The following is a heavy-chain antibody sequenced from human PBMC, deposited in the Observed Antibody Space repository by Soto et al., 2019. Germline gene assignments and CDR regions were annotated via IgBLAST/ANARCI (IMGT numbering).Heavy chain of an antibody. CDR3: ARTSRLKTGPIDY. D-gene: IGHD3-9*01. J-gene: IGHJ4*02. CDR1: GYSIGTYNW. V-gene: IGHV4-28*01. Sequence: SETLSLTCAVPGYSIGTYNWWAWIRQPPGKGLEWIGYIYYTGTTYYNLSLKSRATMSVDTAKDQFSLNLASVTAADTAVYYCARTSRLKTGPIDYWGPGILVTVSS. CDR2: IYYTGTT.